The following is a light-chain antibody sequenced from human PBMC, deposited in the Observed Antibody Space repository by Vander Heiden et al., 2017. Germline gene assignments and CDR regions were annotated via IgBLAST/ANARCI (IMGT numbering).Light chain of an antibody. J-gene: IGLJ2*01. CDR2: DDS. Sequence: SYVLTQPPSVSVAPGKTARITCGGNNIGSKSVHWYQQKPGQAPVLVVYDDSGRPSGIPERFSGSNSGDTATLTISRVEAGDEADYCCQVWDSSSVVFGGGTKLTVL. CDR3: QVWDSSSVV. V-gene: IGLV3-21*03. CDR1: NIGSKS.